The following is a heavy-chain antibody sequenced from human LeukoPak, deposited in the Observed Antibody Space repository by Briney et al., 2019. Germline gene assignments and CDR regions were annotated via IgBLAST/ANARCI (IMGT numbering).Heavy chain of an antibody. J-gene: IGHJ4*02. V-gene: IGHV4-34*03. D-gene: IGHD2-15*01. CDR2: INHSGST. CDR1: GGSFSGYY. CDR3: WLEKVLAAYFDS. Sequence: SETLSLTCAVYGGSFSGYYWSWIRQPPGKGLEWIGEINHSGSTNYNPSLKSRVTISEDTSRNQFSLKMTSMTAADTAIYYCWLEKVLAAYFDSWGQGTLVTVSS.